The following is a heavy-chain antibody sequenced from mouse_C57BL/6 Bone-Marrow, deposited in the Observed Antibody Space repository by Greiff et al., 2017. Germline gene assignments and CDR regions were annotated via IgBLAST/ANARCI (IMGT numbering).Heavy chain of an antibody. D-gene: IGHD1-1*01. V-gene: IGHV1-26*01. CDR1: GYTFTDYY. CDR2: INPNNGGT. CDR3: ARGPPCYYGSSHAMDY. J-gene: IGHJ4*01. Sequence: VQLQQSGPELVKPGASVKISCKASGYTFTDYYMNWVKQSHGKSLEWIGDINPNNGGTSYNQKFKGKATLTVDKSSSTAYMELRSLTSEDSAVYYCARGPPCYYGSSHAMDYWGQGTSVTVSS.